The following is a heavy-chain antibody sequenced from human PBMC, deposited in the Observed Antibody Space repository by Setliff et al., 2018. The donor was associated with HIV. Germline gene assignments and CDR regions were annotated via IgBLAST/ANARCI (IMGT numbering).Heavy chain of an antibody. CDR1: GFIFSSYE. Sequence: GGSLRLSCAASGFIFSSYEMNWVRQAPGKGLEWVSYISSSGSPIHYADSVRGRFTISRDNAKNTLYLQMNSLRAEDTAVYYCAKDLNYYDSSGYYDRYFDYWGQGTLVTVSS. V-gene: IGHV3-48*03. CDR3: AKDLNYYDSSGYYDRYFDY. J-gene: IGHJ4*02. D-gene: IGHD3-22*01. CDR2: ISSSGSPI.